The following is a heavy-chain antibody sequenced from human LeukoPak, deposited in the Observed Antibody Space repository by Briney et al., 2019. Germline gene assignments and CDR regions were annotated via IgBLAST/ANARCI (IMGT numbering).Heavy chain of an antibody. CDR2: IYTSGST. CDR3: ARETYSSSWGAFDI. CDR1: GGSISSGSYY. J-gene: IGHJ3*02. D-gene: IGHD6-6*01. Sequence: SSETLSLTCTVSGGSISSGSYYWSWIRQPAGKGLEWIGRIYTSGSTNYNPSLKSRVTISVDTSKNQFSLKLSSVTAADTAVYYCARETYSSSWGAFDIWGQGTMVTVSS. V-gene: IGHV4-61*02.